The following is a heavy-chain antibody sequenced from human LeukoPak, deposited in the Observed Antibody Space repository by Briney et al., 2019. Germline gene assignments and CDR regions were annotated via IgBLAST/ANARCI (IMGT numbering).Heavy chain of an antibody. CDR3: ARGGYGSGSYGDY. CDR2: INQDGGEK. V-gene: IGHV3-7*03. J-gene: IGHJ4*02. Sequence: GGSLRLSCAASGFTFSSYWMSWVRQAPEKGLEWVANINQDGGEKYYVDSVRGRFTISRGNANNSLSLQMNSLRAEDTAVYYCARGGYGSGSYGDYWGQGTLVNVSS. D-gene: IGHD3-10*01. CDR1: GFTFSSYW.